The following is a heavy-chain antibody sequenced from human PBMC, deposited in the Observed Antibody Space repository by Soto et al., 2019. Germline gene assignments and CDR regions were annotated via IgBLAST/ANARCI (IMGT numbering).Heavy chain of an antibody. CDR3: ARLNGYCIGTNCHGYYGMDV. J-gene: IGHJ6*02. V-gene: IGHV4-39*01. Sequence: PSETLSLTCTVSGGSVSSSSYSWGWIRQSPGKGLEWIGTIYSSENTYYNPSLLSRVTISVDTSKNEFSVRLSSVTAADTAVYYCARLNGYCIGTNCHGYYGMDVWGQGTTVTVSS. CDR1: GGSVSSSSYS. D-gene: IGHD2-2*03. CDR2: IYSSENT.